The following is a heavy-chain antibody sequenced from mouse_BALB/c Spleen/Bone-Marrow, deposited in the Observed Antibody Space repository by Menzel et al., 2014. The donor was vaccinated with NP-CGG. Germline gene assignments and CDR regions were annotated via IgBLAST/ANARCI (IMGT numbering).Heavy chain of an antibody. V-gene: IGHV5-6*01. J-gene: IGHJ4*01. CDR2: INNGSSYT. D-gene: IGHD2-3*01. CDR3: ARRRDGPYAMDY. Sequence: EVNVVESGGDLVKPGGSLKLSCAASGFTFSSYGMSWVRQTPDERLEWVATINNGSSYTFYPDSVKGRFTISRDNAKNTLYLQMSSLKSEDTAMYYCARRRDGPYAMDYWGQGTSVTVSS. CDR1: GFTFSSYG.